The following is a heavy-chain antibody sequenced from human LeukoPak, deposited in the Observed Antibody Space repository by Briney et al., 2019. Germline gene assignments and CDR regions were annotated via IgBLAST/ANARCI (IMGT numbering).Heavy chain of an antibody. D-gene: IGHD3-22*01. CDR3: AKGLSYYYDSSGYPQYFDY. V-gene: IGHV3-23*01. CDR1: GFTFSSYG. CDR2: ISGRGGST. Sequence: GGSLRLSCAASGFTFSSYGMSWVRQAPGKGLEWVSAISGRGGSTYYADSVKGRFTISRDNAKNSLYLQMNSLRAEDTALYYCAKGLSYYYDSSGYPQYFDYWGQGTLVTVSS. J-gene: IGHJ4*02.